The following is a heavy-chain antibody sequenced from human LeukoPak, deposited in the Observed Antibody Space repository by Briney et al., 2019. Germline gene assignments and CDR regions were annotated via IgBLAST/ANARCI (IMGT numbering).Heavy chain of an antibody. CDR1: GFTFSSYG. J-gene: IGHJ5*02. CDR2: ISYDGSNK. CDR3: ARDGPMTTVTTAVTWFDP. D-gene: IGHD4-17*01. Sequence: GGSLRLSCAASGFTFSSYGMHWVRQAPGKGLEWVAVISYDGSNKYYADSVKGRFTISRDNSKNTLYLQMNSLRAEDTALYYCARDGPMTTVTTAVTWFDPWGQGTLVTVSS. V-gene: IGHV3-30*03.